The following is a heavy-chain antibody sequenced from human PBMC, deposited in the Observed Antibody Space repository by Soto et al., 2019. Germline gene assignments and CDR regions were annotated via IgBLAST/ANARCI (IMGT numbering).Heavy chain of an antibody. J-gene: IGHJ6*02. CDR1: GGSFSGYY. D-gene: IGHD6-6*01. Sequence: SETLSLTCAVYGGSFSGYYWSWIRQPPGKGLEWIGEINHSGSTNYNPSLKSRVTISVDTSKNQFSLKLSSVTAADTAVYYCARGGIAARQPPYYYYGMDVWGQGTTVTVS. CDR2: INHSGST. CDR3: ARGGIAARQPPYYYYGMDV. V-gene: IGHV4-34*01.